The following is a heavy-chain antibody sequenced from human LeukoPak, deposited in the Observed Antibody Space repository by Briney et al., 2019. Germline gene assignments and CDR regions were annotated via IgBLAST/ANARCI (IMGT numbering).Heavy chain of an antibody. Sequence: SETLSLTCTVSGGSISSSSYSWGWIRQPPGKGLEWIGSIYYSGSTYYNPSLKSRVTISVDTSKNQFSLKLSSVTAADTAVYYCARPLGDFWSGYYTLFGFWGQGTLVTVSS. D-gene: IGHD3-3*01. CDR3: ARPLGDFWSGYYTLFGF. CDR2: IYYSGST. J-gene: IGHJ4*02. V-gene: IGHV4-39*01. CDR1: GGSISSSSYS.